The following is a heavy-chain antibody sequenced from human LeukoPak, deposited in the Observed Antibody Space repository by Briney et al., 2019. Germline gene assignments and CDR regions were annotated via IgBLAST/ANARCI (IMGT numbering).Heavy chain of an antibody. Sequence: GGSLRLSCAASGFTFSSYWMHWVRQAPGKGLVWVSRIKSDGSTNYADSVKGRFTISRDNAKNTEHQKLTSTRDEDTGTYYCARAPSEIGGYYPEYFRHWGQGTLVTVSS. CDR1: GFTFSSYW. D-gene: IGHD3-22*01. CDR2: IKSDGST. V-gene: IGHV3-74*01. J-gene: IGHJ1*01. CDR3: ARAPSEIGGYYPEYFRH.